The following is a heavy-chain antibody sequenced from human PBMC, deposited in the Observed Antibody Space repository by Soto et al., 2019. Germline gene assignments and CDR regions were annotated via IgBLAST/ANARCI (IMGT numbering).Heavy chain of an antibody. V-gene: IGHV3-30-3*01. D-gene: IGHD6-19*01. CDR3: ARDRQQWLEPAGGALPF. CDR2: ISYAGNDN. CDR1: GITVGIYV. J-gene: IGHJ3*01. Sequence: GVAQSHCSAVSGITVGIYVRHWVRTAPGKGLEWVARISYAGNDNYYADSVKGRFTISRDNSKKTLYLQMTSLRADDTAVYYCARDRQQWLEPAGGALPFWGQGKMVTVS.